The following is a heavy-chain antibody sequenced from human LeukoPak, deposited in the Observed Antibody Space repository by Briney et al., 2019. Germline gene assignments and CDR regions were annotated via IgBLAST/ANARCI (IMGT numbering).Heavy chain of an antibody. V-gene: IGHV5-51*01. CDR1: GYSFTRYW. CDR2: IYPGDSDT. Sequence: RGESLKIYCKGSGYSFTRYWIGWVRQMPGKGLEWMGIIYPGDSDTRYSPSFQGQVTISADKSISTAYLQWSSLKASDTAMYYCAIQIVVPAAIVYWGQGTLVTVSS. J-gene: IGHJ4*02. CDR3: AIQIVVPAAIVY. D-gene: IGHD2-2*01.